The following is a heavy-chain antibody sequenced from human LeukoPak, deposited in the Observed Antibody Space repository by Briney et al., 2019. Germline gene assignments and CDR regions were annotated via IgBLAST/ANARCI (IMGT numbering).Heavy chain of an antibody. J-gene: IGHJ3*02. CDR2: IYTSGST. V-gene: IGHV4-61*02. CDR1: GGSISSGSYH. D-gene: IGHD3-22*01. CDR3: ARVGYYYDSSDAFDI. Sequence: NPSETLSLTCTVSGGSISSGSYHWSWIRQPAGKGLEGIGRIYTSGSTNYNPSLKSRVTISVDTSKDQFSLKLSPVTAADTAVYYCARVGYYYDSSDAFDIWGQGTMVTVSS.